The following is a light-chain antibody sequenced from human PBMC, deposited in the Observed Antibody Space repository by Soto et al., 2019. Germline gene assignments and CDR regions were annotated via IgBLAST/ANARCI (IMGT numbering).Light chain of an antibody. CDR1: SSDVGGYNY. J-gene: IGLJ1*01. CDR2: DVT. V-gene: IGLV2-14*01. CDR3: SSYSSSSTLV. Sequence: QSVLTQPASVSGSPGQSITISCSGTSSDVGGYNYVSWYQQHPGKAPKLVSYDVTIRPSGVSNRFSGSKSGNTASLTISGLQAEDEGDYYCSSYSSSSTLVFGTGTKVTVL.